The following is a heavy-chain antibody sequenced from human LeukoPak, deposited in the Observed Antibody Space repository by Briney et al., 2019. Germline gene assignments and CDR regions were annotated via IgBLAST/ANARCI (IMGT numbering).Heavy chain of an antibody. J-gene: IGHJ4*02. CDR2: IIPIFGTA. Sequence: ASVKVSCKASGGTFSSYAISWVRQAPGQGLEWMGGIIPIFGTANYAQKFQGRVTITTDESTSTAYMELSSLRSEDTAVYYCARGPDCSSTSCYITLFDYWGQGTLVTVSS. CDR3: ARGPDCSSTSCYITLFDY. CDR1: GGTFSSYA. D-gene: IGHD2-2*02. V-gene: IGHV1-69*05.